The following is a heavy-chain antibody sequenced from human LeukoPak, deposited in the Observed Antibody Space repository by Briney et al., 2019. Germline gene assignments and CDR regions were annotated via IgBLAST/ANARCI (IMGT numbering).Heavy chain of an antibody. CDR2: IIPIFGTA. CDR1: GGTFSSYA. V-gene: IGHV1-69*05. Sequence: SVKVSCKASGGTFSSYAISWVRQAPGQGLEWMGGIIPIFGTANYAQKFQGRVTITTGESTSTAYMELSSLRSEDTAVYYCAIGPPRIAAAGDYYYYMDVWGKGTTVTVSS. J-gene: IGHJ6*03. D-gene: IGHD6-13*01. CDR3: AIGPPRIAAAGDYYYYMDV.